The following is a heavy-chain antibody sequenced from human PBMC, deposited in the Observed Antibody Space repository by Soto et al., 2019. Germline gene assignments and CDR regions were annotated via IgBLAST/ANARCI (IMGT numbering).Heavy chain of an antibody. CDR2: IIPITATA. D-gene: IGHD2-2*01. CDR3: ARSQGSSTSLEIYYYYYYGMDV. Sequence: QVQLVPSGAEVKKPGSSVKVSCKASGGTFGSYAISWVRQAPGQGLEWMGGIIPITATANYAQKFQGRATCNADEPTSTAAMQLSSLRSEDTAVYYCARSQGSSTSLEIYYYYYYGMDVWGQGTTVTVSS. CDR1: GGTFGSYA. J-gene: IGHJ6*02. V-gene: IGHV1-69*01.